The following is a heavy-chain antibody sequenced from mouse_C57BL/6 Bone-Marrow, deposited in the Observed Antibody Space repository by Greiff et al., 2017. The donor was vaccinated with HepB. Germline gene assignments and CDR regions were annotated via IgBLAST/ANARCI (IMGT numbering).Heavy chain of an antibody. V-gene: IGHV1-72*01. J-gene: IGHJ4*01. CDR3: AKGTVVATDYAMDY. CDR2: IDPNSGGT. CDR1: GYTFTSYW. D-gene: IGHD1-1*01. Sequence: QVQLQQPGAELVKPGASVKLSCKASGYTFTSYWMHWVKQRPGRGLEWIGRIDPNSGGTKYNEKFKSKATLTVDKPSSTAYMQLSSLTSEDSAVYYCAKGTVVATDYAMDYWGQGTSVTVSS.